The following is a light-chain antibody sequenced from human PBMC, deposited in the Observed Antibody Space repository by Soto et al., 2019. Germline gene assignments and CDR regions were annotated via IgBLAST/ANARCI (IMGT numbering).Light chain of an antibody. J-gene: IGLJ7*01. Sequence: QAVVTQEPSLTVSPGGTVTLTCGSSTGTVTSDHWPYWFQQKPGQAPRTLIYDTSNKQFSTPSRFSGSLLGGKAALTLSDAQPEDEAEYFCLLWYSGGGMLFGGGTQLTVL. CDR2: DTS. CDR1: TGTVTSDHW. CDR3: LLWYSGGGML. V-gene: IGLV7-46*01.